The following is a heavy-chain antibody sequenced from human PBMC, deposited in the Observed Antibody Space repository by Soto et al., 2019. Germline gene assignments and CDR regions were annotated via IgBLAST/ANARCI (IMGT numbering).Heavy chain of an antibody. CDR3: ARDGYTFGPVGVGGAFDI. J-gene: IGHJ3*02. Sequence: QVQLVQSETEVMKPGSSVNVSCRASGGTFCSNAIRWVRQAPGQGLEWMGHIIPIFGTTTSSQNFQGRVTNTADESTNTAYTELSIRRSEDTVISVCARDGYTFGPVGVGGAFDIWGKGTMVTASS. CDR1: GGTFCSNA. D-gene: IGHD3-3*01. CDR2: IIPIFGTT. V-gene: IGHV1-69*12.